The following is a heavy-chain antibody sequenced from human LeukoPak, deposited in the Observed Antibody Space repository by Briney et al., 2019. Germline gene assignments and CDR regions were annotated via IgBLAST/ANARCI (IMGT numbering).Heavy chain of an antibody. D-gene: IGHD2-2*01. CDR2: ISGSGGST. CDR1: GFTFSSYA. J-gene: IGHJ6*02. V-gene: IGHV3-23*01. Sequence: GGSLRLSCAASGFTFSSYAMSWVRQAPGKGLEWVSAISGSGGSTYYADSVKGRFTISRDNSKNTAYLQMNSLKTEDTAVYYCTRAADPYYYYYGMDVWGQGTTVTVSS. CDR3: TRAADPYYYYYGMDV.